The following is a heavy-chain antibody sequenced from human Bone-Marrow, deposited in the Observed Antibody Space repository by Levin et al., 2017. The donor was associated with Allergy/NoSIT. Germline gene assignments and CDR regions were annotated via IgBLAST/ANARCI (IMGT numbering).Heavy chain of an antibody. Sequence: SETLSLTCSVSATIYYWGWIRPTPEKGLEWIGSMYYTGTTYYNPSLKSRVTISMDTSANEFSLKMNSVTAADTAVYYCARMGYSRYPSYWYFDLWGRGRMMTVSS. V-gene: IGHV4-39*01. CDR2: MYYTGTT. CDR1: ATIYY. CDR3: ARMGYSRYPSYWYFDL. D-gene: IGHD2-15*01. J-gene: IGHJ2*01.